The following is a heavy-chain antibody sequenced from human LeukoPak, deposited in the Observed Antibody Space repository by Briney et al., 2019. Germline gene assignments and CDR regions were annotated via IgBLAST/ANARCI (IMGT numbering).Heavy chain of an antibody. CDR2: IRYDGSNK. CDR3: VKDRPNYYGSNGHYYRRNGDY. Sequence: GGSLRLSCAASGFTFSSYGMHWVRQAPGKGLEWVAFIRYDGSNKYYADSVKGRFTISRDNSRDTLYLQMNSLRAGDTAIYYCVKDRPNYYGSNGHYYRRNGDYWGQGTLVAVSS. CDR1: GFTFSSYG. V-gene: IGHV3-30*02. D-gene: IGHD3-22*01. J-gene: IGHJ4*02.